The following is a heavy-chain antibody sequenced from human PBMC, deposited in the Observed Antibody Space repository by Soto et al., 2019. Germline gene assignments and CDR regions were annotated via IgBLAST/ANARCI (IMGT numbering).Heavy chain of an antibody. J-gene: IGHJ4*02. D-gene: IGHD1-26*01. CDR2: INAGNGNR. Sequence: QVQLVQSGAEVKKPGASVKVSCKASGYTFTSYAMHWVRQAPGQRLEWMGWINAGNGNRKYSQKFQGRVTITRDTSAGTASMELSSLRSEDTAVYYGAWYSGSYSILDYWGQGTLVTVSS. CDR3: AWYSGSYSILDY. V-gene: IGHV1-3*01. CDR1: GYTFTSYA.